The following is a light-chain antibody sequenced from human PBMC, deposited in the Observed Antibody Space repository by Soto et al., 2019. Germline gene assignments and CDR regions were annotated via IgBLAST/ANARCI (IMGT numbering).Light chain of an antibody. CDR3: QQYGSSPYP. J-gene: IGKJ2*01. Sequence: EIVLTQYPGTLSLSPGERATLSCRARQRVRNSYLAWYQQKPGQAPRLLIYGAYGRATGIPDRFSGSGSGTDFTLTISRLEPEDFAVYYCQQYGSSPYPFGQGTKLEI. V-gene: IGKV3-20*01. CDR2: GAY. CDR1: QRVRNSY.